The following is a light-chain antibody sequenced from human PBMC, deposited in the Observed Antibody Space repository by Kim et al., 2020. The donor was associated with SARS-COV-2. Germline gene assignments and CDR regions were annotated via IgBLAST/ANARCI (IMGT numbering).Light chain of an antibody. CDR2: YDS. Sequence: APGQTARVTCGGNNIGSKSVHWYQQKPGQAPVLAIYYDSDRPSGIPERFSGSNSGNTATLTISRVEAGDEADYYCQVWDSSSDHWVFGGGTQLTVL. V-gene: IGLV3-21*04. CDR1: NIGSKS. CDR3: QVWDSSSDHWV. J-gene: IGLJ3*02.